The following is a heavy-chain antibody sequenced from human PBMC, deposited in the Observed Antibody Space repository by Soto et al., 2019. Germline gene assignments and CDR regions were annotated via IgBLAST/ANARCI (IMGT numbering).Heavy chain of an antibody. V-gene: IGHV3-48*02. CDR2: INRSGSTI. J-gene: IGHJ6*02. Sequence: GGSLRLSCAASGFTSRNYSMNWVRQAPGKGLEWVSYINRSGSTIYYADSVKGRFTISRDNAKNSLYLQLNSLRDEDTAVYYCARDVPAISAAAGYGLDVWGQGTTVTVSS. CDR3: ARDVPAISAAAGYGLDV. D-gene: IGHD6-13*01. CDR1: GFTSRNYS.